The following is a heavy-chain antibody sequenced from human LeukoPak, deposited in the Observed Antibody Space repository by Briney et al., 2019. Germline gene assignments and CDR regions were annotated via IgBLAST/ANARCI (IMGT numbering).Heavy chain of an antibody. D-gene: IGHD6-13*01. J-gene: IGHJ4*02. CDR1: GFTFSSYA. Sequence: GGSLRLSCAASGFTFSSYAMSWVRQAPGKGLQWVSRISGSGTSTYYADSVKGRFTISRDNSKNTLFMQMNSLRADDTAVYYCAKERYSSSWYFFDYWGQGSLVTVSS. V-gene: IGHV3-23*01. CDR2: ISGSGTST. CDR3: AKERYSSSWYFFDY.